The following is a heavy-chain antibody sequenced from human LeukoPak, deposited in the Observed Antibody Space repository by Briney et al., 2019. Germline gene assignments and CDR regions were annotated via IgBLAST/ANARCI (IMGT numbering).Heavy chain of an antibody. CDR3: ARAPAGPGYYYYYYGMDV. V-gene: IGHV4-4*07. D-gene: IGHD6-13*01. CDR1: GGSISSYY. Sequence: SETLSLICTVYGGSISSYYWSWIRQPAGQGLELIGRIYTSGSTNYNPSLKSRVTMSVDTSKNQFSLKLSSVTAADTAVYYCARAPAGPGYYYYYYGMDVWAKGPRSPSP. CDR2: IYTSGST. J-gene: IGHJ6*02.